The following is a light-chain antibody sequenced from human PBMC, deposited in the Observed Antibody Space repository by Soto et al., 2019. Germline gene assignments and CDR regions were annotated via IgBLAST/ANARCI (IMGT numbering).Light chain of an antibody. CDR3: QQYNNYQWT. CDR1: QSVRSN. CDR2: GAS. J-gene: IGKJ1*01. V-gene: IGKV3-15*01. Sequence: EIVLTQSPATLSVSPGERATLSCRASQSVRSNLAWYQQKPGQAPRLLIYGASTRATGIPARFSGSGSGTEFTLTISSLQSEDFAVYYCQQYNNYQWTFGQGTKVDIK.